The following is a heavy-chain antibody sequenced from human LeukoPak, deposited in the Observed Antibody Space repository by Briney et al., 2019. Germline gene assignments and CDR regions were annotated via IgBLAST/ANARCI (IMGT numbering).Heavy chain of an antibody. CDR1: GGSISSGSYY. V-gene: IGHV4-61*02. CDR3: ARNDGGLVDH. J-gene: IGHJ4*02. CDR2: IYTSGST. D-gene: IGHD4-23*01. Sequence: PSQTLSLTCTVSGGSISSGSYYWSWIRQPAGKGLEWIGRIYTSGSTNYNPSLKSRVTISVDTSKNQFSLKLSSVTAAGTAVYYCARNDGGLVDHWGQGTLVTVSS.